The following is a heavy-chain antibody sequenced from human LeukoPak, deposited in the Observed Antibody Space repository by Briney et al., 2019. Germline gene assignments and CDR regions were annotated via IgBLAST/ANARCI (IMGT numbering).Heavy chain of an antibody. Sequence: GGSLRLSCAASGFTVSSNYMSWVRHAPGKGLEYVSVIYSAGSTYYADSLKGRFTISRDNSKNTLYLQMYSLRAEDTAVYYCAREKESYGLTFDYWGQGTLVTVSS. CDR2: IYSAGST. CDR1: GFTVSSNY. V-gene: IGHV3-66*01. CDR3: AREKESYGLTFDY. D-gene: IGHD5-18*01. J-gene: IGHJ4*02.